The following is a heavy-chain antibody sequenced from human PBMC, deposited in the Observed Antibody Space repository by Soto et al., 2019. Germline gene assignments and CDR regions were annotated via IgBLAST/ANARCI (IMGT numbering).Heavy chain of an antibody. CDR1: GYTFTSYG. CDR2: ISAYNGNT. CDR3: ARGTNYNYDYIWGSYRKDHYYYYMDV. V-gene: IGHV1-18*01. D-gene: IGHD3-16*02. Sequence: ASVKVSCKASGYTFTSYGISWVRQAPGQGLEWMGWISAYNGNTNYAQKLQGRVTMTTDTSTSTAYMELRSLRSDDTAVYYCARGTNYNYDYIWGSYRKDHYYYYMDVWGKGTTVTVSS. J-gene: IGHJ6*03.